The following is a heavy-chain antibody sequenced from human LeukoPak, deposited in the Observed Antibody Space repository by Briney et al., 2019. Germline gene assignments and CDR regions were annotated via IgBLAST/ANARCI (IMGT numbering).Heavy chain of an antibody. CDR2: INPNSGGT. Sequence: ASVKVSCKASGYTFTGYYMHWVRQAPGQGLEWMGWINPNSGGTNHAQKFQGRVTMTRDTSISTAYMELSRLRFDDTAVYYCARAGYSGYDYPVYYFDYWGQGTLVTVSS. D-gene: IGHD5-12*01. J-gene: IGHJ4*02. CDR1: GYTFTGYY. V-gene: IGHV1-2*02. CDR3: ARAGYSGYDYPVYYFDY.